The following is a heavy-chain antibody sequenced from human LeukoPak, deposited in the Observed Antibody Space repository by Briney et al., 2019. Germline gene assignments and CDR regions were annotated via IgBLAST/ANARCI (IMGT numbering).Heavy chain of an antibody. CDR3: ARYTSTWPRNYLDY. D-gene: IGHD6-13*01. V-gene: IGHV2-5*02. J-gene: IGHJ4*02. Sequence: SGPTLFKPTHALTLIFTFSGFSLTTRGEGVGWIRQPPGKALEWLALIYWDDDKRYSPSLKSRLTITKDTSRDQVVLKMTYMDPVDTATYYCARYTSTWPRNYLDYWGQGTLVTVSS. CDR2: IYWDDDK. CDR1: GFSLTTRGEG.